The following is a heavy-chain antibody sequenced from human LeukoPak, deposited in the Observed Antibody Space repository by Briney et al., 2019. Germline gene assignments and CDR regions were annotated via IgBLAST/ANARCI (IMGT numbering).Heavy chain of an antibody. Sequence: GGSLRFSCAASGFSFSRYWMSWVRQAPGKGLEWVANIKQDGSEKNYVESVKGRFTISRDNAKNSLYLQMNSLRAEDTAVYYCARVAEAAAFDYWGQGTLVTVSS. CDR3: ARVAEAAAFDY. V-gene: IGHV3-7*01. CDR1: GFSFSRYW. CDR2: IKQDGSEK. D-gene: IGHD6-13*01. J-gene: IGHJ4*02.